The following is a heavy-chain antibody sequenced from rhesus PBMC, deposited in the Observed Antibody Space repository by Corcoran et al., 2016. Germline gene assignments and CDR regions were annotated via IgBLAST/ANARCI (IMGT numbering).Heavy chain of an antibody. CDR2: IYCSGGST. Sequence: QVQLQESGPGLVKPSETLSLTCAVSGGSISSNYWSWIRQPPGKGLEWIGRIYCSGGSTNYNPSLKSRVTISTATSKNQFSLKLSSVTAADTAVYYCARIRGSWSDYWYFDLWGPGTPITISS. CDR3: ARIRGSWSDYWYFDL. D-gene: IGHD6-13*01. J-gene: IGHJ2*01. CDR1: GGSISSNY. V-gene: IGHV4-160*01.